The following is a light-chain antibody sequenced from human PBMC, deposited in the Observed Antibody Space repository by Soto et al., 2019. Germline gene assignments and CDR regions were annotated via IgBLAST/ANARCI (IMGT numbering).Light chain of an antibody. V-gene: IGLV2-14*01. Sequence: QSALTQPASVSGSPGQSITISCTGTSSDVGDYNYVSWYQHHPCKAPKLMIYEVSNRPSGVSNRFSGSKSGNTASLTISGLQAEEEADYYCSSFTSSITVLFGGGTKLTVL. J-gene: IGLJ2*01. CDR3: SSFTSSITVL. CDR2: EVS. CDR1: SSDVGDYNY.